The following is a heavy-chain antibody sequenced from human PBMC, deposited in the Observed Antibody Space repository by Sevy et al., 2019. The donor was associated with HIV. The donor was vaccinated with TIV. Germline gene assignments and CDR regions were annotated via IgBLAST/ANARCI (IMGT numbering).Heavy chain of an antibody. V-gene: IGHV1-18*01. CDR1: GYTFTIYG. CDR2: ISAYNGNI. CDR3: ARQRQYQLLSYYYHGMDV. D-gene: IGHD2-2*01. J-gene: IGHJ6*02. Sequence: ASVKVSCKDSGYTFTIYGISWVRQAPGQGLEWMGWISAYNGNINYAQKLQGRVTMTTDTSTSTAYMELRSLRSDDTAVYYCARQRQYQLLSYYYHGMDVWGQGTTVTVSS.